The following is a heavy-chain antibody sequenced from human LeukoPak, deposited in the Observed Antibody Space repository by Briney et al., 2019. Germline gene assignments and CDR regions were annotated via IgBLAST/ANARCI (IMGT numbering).Heavy chain of an antibody. V-gene: IGHV4-34*01. D-gene: IGHD2-2*01. Sequence: SETLSLTCAVYGGSFSGYYWSWIRQPPGKGLEWIGEINHSGSTNYNPSLKSRVTISVDTSKNQLSLKLSSVTAADTAVYYCARGPSIVVVPAAPFDYWGQGTLVTVSS. CDR1: GGSFSGYY. CDR3: ARGPSIVVVPAAPFDY. CDR2: INHSGST. J-gene: IGHJ4*02.